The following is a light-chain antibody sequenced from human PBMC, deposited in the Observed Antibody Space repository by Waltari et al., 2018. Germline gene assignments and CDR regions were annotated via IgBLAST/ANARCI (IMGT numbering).Light chain of an antibody. CDR3: ASYTTTRTVV. V-gene: IGLV2-14*01. CDR1: SSDIGGYNS. CDR2: DVA. Sequence: QSALTQPASVSGSPGQSITISCTGTSSDIGGYNSVPWYQQHPGKAPKLMIFDVARWPSGVSNRFSGSKSGNTASLTISGLQAEDEADYYCASYTTTRTVVFGGGTKVTVL. J-gene: IGLJ2*01.